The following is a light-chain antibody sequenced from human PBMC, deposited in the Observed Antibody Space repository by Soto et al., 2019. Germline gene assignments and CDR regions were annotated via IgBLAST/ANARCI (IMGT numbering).Light chain of an antibody. CDR2: GNS. J-gene: IGLJ1*01. CDR3: QSYDTSLSGFYV. Sequence: QSVLTQPPSVSGAPGQRVTISCTGSSSNIGAGYDVDWYQQVPGTAPKLLIYGNSNRPSGVPDRFSGSKSGTSASLAITGLQAEDEADYYCQSYDTSLSGFYVFGTGTKLTVL. CDR1: SSNIGAGYD. V-gene: IGLV1-40*01.